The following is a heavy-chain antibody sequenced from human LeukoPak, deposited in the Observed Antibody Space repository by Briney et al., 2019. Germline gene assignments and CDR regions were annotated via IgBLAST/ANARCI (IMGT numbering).Heavy chain of an antibody. V-gene: IGHV1-18*04. Sequence: ATLKVSWKASGYTFTSYGISWARQAPGQWLKWIGWISAYNGNTNDAQKLQGRVTMTTDTSTSTAYMELRSLRSDDTAVYYCARVLYGDYSMDVWGQGTTVTVSS. D-gene: IGHD4-17*01. CDR1: GYTFTSYG. CDR3: ARVLYGDYSMDV. CDR2: ISAYNGNT. J-gene: IGHJ6*02.